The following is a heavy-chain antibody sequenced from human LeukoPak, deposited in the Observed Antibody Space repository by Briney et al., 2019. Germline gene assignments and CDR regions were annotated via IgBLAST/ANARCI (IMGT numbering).Heavy chain of an antibody. CDR1: GGSISSYY. Sequence: PSETLSLTCTVSGGSISSYYWSWIRQPAGKGLEWIGRIYTSGSTNYNPSLKSRVTMSVDTSKNQFSLKLSSVTAADTAVYYCARGTRRYYYDSSGYSYSRPFDYWGQGTLVTVSS. CDR3: ARGTRRYYYDSSGYSYSRPFDY. D-gene: IGHD3-22*01. CDR2: IYTSGST. V-gene: IGHV4-4*07. J-gene: IGHJ4*02.